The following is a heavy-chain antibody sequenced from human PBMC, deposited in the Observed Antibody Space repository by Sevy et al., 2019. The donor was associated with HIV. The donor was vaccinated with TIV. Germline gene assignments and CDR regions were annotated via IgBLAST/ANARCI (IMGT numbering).Heavy chain of an antibody. CDR2: IYYSGST. Sequence: SESLSLTCTVSGGSISSSSYYWGWIRQPPGKGLEWIGSIYYSGSTYNNPSLKSRVTISVDTSKNQFSLKLSSVTAADTAVYYCARHPPPRHSGSYYFDYWGQGTLVTVSS. CDR3: ARHPPPRHSGSYYFDY. D-gene: IGHD1-26*01. J-gene: IGHJ4*02. V-gene: IGHV4-39*01. CDR1: GGSISSSSYY.